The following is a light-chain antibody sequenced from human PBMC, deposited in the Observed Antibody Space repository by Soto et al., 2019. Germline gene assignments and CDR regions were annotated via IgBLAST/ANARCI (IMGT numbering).Light chain of an antibody. CDR2: GAS. J-gene: IGKJ4*01. CDR1: QLISSW. V-gene: IGKV1-12*01. CDR3: QQASSFPLT. Sequence: IQMTQSPSSVSASVGDSVTITCRASQLISSWLAWYQVKPGKAPKLLIYGASNRESGVPSRFSGSESGTLFTLTINSLQPEDFATYYRQQASSFPLTFGGGTEVEV.